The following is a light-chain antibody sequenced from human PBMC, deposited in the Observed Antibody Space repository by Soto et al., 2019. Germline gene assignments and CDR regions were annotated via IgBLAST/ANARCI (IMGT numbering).Light chain of an antibody. J-gene: IGKJ1*01. CDR1: QSISGTY. V-gene: IGKV3-20*01. CDR3: QQYGSSRT. CDR2: SAS. Sequence: DTVLTQSPGTLSLTSGERATLSCRASQSISGTYVAWYQQKPGQAPRLLIYSASTRATGIPDRFSGSGSGTDFTLTISKLEPEDFAVYYCQQYGSSRTFGQGTKVDTK.